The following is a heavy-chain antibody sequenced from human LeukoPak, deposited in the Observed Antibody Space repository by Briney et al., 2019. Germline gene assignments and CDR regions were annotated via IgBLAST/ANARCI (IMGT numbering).Heavy chain of an antibody. CDR2: IKTDGSDR. D-gene: IGHD3-22*01. V-gene: IGHV3-74*01. CDR3: TRGDSSGYYPVA. J-gene: IGHJ5*02. CDR1: GFSFSDYW. Sequence: GGSLRLSCVVSGFSFSDYWMHWVRKAPGKGLVWVSGIKTDGSDRRYADFVKGRFTISRDNAKNTLFLQMNSLRAEDTAVYYCTRGDSSGYYPVAWGQGTLVTVPS.